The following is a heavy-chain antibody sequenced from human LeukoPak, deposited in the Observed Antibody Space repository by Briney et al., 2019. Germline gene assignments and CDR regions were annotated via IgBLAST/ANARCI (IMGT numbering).Heavy chain of an antibody. J-gene: IGHJ4*02. Sequence: KPSETLSLTCTVSGGSISSSSYYWGWIRQPPGKGREWIGSIYYSESTYYNPSLKSRVTISVDTSKNQFSLKLSSVTAADTAVYYCARHCTNGVCYTDFDYWGQGTLVTVSS. D-gene: IGHD2-8*01. CDR1: GGSISSSSYY. V-gene: IGHV4-39*01. CDR2: IYYSEST. CDR3: ARHCTNGVCYTDFDY.